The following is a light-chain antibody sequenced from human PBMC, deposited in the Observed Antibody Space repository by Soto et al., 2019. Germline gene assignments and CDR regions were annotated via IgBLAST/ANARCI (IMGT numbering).Light chain of an antibody. J-gene: IGKJ4*01. Sequence: EIVLTQSPGTLSLSPGERATLSCRASQSVSSNYLAWYQQRLGQAPRLLIFGASTRATGIPDRFSGSGSGTDFTLTISSLQSEDFAVYYCQQYNNWPLTFGGGTKVDNK. V-gene: IGKV3D-15*01. CDR3: QQYNNWPLT. CDR2: GAS. CDR1: QSVSSN.